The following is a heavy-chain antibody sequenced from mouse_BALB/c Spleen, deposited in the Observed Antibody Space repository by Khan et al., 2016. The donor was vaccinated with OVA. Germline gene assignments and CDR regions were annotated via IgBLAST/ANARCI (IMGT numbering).Heavy chain of an antibody. D-gene: IGHD1-1*01. CDR1: GYSITSGYA. J-gene: IGHJ2*01. CDR2: ISYSGGT. V-gene: IGHV3-2*02. CDR3: ARGNYYGYYFDY. Sequence: VQLKESGPGLLKPSQSLSLTCTVTGYSITSGYAWNWIRQFPGNKLEWMGYISYSGGTSYTPSLNSRISITRATSKHQFFLQLNSVTTDETSTYYCARGNYYGYYFDYWGQGTPLTVSS.